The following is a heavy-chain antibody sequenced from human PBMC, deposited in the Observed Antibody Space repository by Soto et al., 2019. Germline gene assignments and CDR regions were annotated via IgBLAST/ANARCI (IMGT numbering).Heavy chain of an antibody. CDR1: GFTFSSYA. J-gene: IGHJ3*02. V-gene: IGHV3-23*01. CDR2: ISGSGGST. D-gene: IGHD2-2*01. Sequence: EVQLLESGGGLVKPGGSLRLSCAASGFTFSSYAMSWVRQAPGKGLEWVSAISGSGGSTDYAESVKGRFTISRDNSKNTVYLQMNSLRGEDTAVYYFSKDPAAIPRGAFDIWGQGTLVTVSS. CDR3: SKDPAAIPRGAFDI.